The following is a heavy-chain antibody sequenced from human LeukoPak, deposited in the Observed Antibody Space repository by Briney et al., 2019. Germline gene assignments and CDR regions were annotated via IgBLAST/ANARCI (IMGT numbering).Heavy chain of an antibody. CDR1: GFTFNNYA. Sequence: GGSLRLSCAAAGFTFNNYAMSWVRQAPGKGLEWVSAISDNGGDTKYADSVKGRFTISRDNSKNTLYLQMNSLRAEDTAVYYCAKDLAPGIAVAAWYYFDYWGQGTLVTVSS. D-gene: IGHD6-19*01. CDR3: AKDLAPGIAVAAWYYFDY. CDR2: ISDNGGDT. V-gene: IGHV3-23*01. J-gene: IGHJ4*02.